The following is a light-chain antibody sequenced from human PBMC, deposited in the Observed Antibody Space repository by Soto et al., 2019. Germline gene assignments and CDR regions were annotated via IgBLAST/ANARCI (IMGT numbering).Light chain of an antibody. Sequence: EIVMTQSPATLSVSPGERATLSCRASQSISSNLAWYQQKPGQAPRLLMFRTSSRATGFPARFSGSGSGTEFNLTISSLQSEDFGVYYCQQYNNWPLTFGGGTKVDI. CDR2: RTS. V-gene: IGKV3-15*01. CDR1: QSISSN. CDR3: QQYNNWPLT. J-gene: IGKJ4*01.